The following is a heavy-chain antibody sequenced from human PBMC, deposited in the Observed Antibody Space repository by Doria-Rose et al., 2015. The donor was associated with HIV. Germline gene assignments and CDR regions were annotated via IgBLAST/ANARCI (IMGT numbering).Heavy chain of an antibody. D-gene: IGHD2-15*01. CDR2: INHSGSA. CDR3: ARKMRMTLRYFDV. J-gene: IGHJ2*01. V-gene: IGHV4-34*01. Sequence: QPPGKGLEWIGEINHSGSANYNPSLKSRVTMSVDTSKNQFSLTLYSVTAADTSLYYCARKMRMTLRYFDVWGRGSLVAVSS.